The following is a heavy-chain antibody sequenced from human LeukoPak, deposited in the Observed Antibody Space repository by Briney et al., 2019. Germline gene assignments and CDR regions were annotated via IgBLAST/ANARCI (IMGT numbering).Heavy chain of an antibody. CDR1: GSTFSSYS. CDR2: VSSSSSYI. Sequence: GGSLRLSCAASGSTFSSYSMNWVRQAPGKGLEWVSSVSSSSSYIYYADSVKGRFTISRDNAKNSLYLQMNSLRAEDTAVYYCARDPWFGELYYYYMDVWGKGTTVTVSS. V-gene: IGHV3-21*01. J-gene: IGHJ6*03. D-gene: IGHD3-10*01. CDR3: ARDPWFGELYYYYMDV.